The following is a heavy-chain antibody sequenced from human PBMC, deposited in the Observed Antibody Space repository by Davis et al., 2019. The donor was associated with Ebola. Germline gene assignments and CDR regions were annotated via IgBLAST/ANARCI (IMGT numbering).Heavy chain of an antibody. CDR2: IYPGDSDT. CDR3: ARVRGRDGYNFVFGY. CDR1: GYSFTSYW. D-gene: IGHD5-24*01. Sequence: GESLKISCKGSGYSFTSYWIGWVRQMPGKGLEWMGIIYPGDSDTRYSPSFQGQVTISADKSISTAYLQWSSLKASDTAMYYCARVRGRDGYNFVFGYWGQGTLVTVSS. J-gene: IGHJ4*02. V-gene: IGHV5-51*01.